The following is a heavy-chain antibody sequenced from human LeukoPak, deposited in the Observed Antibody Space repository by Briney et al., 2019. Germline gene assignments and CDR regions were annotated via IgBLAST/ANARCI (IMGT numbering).Heavy chain of an antibody. J-gene: IGHJ6*02. Sequence: ASAKVSCKASGYSFTSYAINWVRQAPGQGLEWMGWISAYNGNTDYAQKLQGRVTMTTDTSTSTAYMELRSLTSDDTAVYYCARDPLRSTWSTYYNALDVWGQGTTVTVSS. V-gene: IGHV1-18*01. CDR2: ISAYNGNT. CDR1: GYSFTSYA. D-gene: IGHD6-13*01. CDR3: ARDPLRSTWSTYYNALDV.